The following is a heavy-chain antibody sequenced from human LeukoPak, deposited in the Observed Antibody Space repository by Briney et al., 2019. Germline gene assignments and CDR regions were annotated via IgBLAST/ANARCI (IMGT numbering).Heavy chain of an antibody. CDR2: ISGSGGST. D-gene: IGHD3-22*01. Sequence: GGSLRLSCAASGFTFSSYAMSWVRQAPGKGLEWVSAISGSGGSTYYADSVKGRFTISRDNSKNTLYLQMNSLRAEDTAVYYCAKAYYYDSSGYPNDYWGQGTLVTVSS. CDR3: AKAYYYDSSGYPNDY. V-gene: IGHV3-23*01. CDR1: GFTFSSYA. J-gene: IGHJ4*02.